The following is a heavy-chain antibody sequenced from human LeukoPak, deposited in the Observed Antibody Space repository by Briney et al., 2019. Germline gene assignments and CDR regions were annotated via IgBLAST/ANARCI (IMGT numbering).Heavy chain of an antibody. CDR3: ARSPGPDLNYYDTSGSYYFDY. CDR2: LYTSGST. V-gene: IGHV4-61*02. Sequence: NPSETLSLTCTVSGGSISSGSYYWSWIRQPAGKGLEWIGRLYTSGSTNYSPSLKSRVTISVDASKNQFSLRLTPVTAADTAVYYCARSPGPDLNYYDTSGSYYFDYWGQGTLVTVSS. CDR1: GGSISSGSYY. J-gene: IGHJ4*02. D-gene: IGHD3-22*01.